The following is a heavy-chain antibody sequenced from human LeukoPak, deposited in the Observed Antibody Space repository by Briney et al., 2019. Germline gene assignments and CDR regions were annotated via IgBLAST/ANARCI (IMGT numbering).Heavy chain of an antibody. D-gene: IGHD6-19*01. J-gene: IGHJ4*02. CDR1: GGSISNYY. Sequence: PSETLSLTCTVSGGSISNYYWSWIRQPPGKGLEWVGSIYYSGSINYNPSLKSRVIISVDTSKNQFSLKLSSVTAADTAVYYCARHDAGKWLPYFDYWGQGTLVTVSS. CDR3: ARHDAGKWLPYFDY. V-gene: IGHV4-59*08. CDR2: IYYSGSI.